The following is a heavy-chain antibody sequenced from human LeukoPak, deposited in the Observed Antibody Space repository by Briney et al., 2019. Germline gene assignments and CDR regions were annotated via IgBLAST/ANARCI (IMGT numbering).Heavy chain of an antibody. CDR2: IIPIFGTA. D-gene: IGHD3-22*01. CDR1: GGTFSSYA. V-gene: IGHV1-69*05. CDR3: ASILDSSGYLDY. Sequence: ASVKVSCKASGGTFSSYAISWVRQAPGQGLEWMGGIIPIFGTANYAQKFQGRVTITTDGSTSTAYMELSSLRSEDTAVYYCASILDSSGYLDYWGQGTLVTVSS. J-gene: IGHJ4*02.